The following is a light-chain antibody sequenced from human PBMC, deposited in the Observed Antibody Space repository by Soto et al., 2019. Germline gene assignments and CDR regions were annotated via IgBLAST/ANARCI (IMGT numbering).Light chain of an antibody. CDR1: QNIHSN. V-gene: IGKV3-11*01. J-gene: IGKJ3*01. Sequence: EIVMTQSPATLSVSPVEIATLSFISVQNIHSNLALYQQKPGQAPRLLIYDASNRATGIPARFSGSGSGTDFTLTISRLEPEDFAVYYCQQRSNWPSLFTFGPGTKVDN. CDR2: DAS. CDR3: QQRSNWPSLFT.